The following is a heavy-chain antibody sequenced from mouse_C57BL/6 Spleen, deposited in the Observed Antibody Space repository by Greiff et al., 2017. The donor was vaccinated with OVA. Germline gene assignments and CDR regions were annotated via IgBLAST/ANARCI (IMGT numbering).Heavy chain of an antibody. D-gene: IGHD2-2*01. CDR1: GYAFSSSW. CDR2: IYPGDGDT. CDR3: ASFGYDGGFAY. Sequence: VQLQQSGPELVKPGASVKISCKASGYAFSSSWMNWVKQRPGKGLEWIGRIYPGDGDTNYNGKFKGKATLTADKSSSTAYMQLSSLTSEDSAVYFCASFGYDGGFAYWGQGTLVTVSA. J-gene: IGHJ3*01. V-gene: IGHV1-82*01.